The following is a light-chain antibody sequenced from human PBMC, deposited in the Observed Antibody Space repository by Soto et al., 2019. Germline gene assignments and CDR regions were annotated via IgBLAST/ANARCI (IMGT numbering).Light chain of an antibody. J-gene: IGLJ1*01. Sequence: QSLLTQPPSASATPGQRVTISCSGSNSNSGTNTVNWYQQLPGTATRLLIYTNNQRPSGVPQRFSGSKTGTSASLAIGGLQSEDGADYYCAAWDDSLGAYVFGTGTKLTVL. V-gene: IGLV1-44*01. CDR3: AAWDDSLGAYV. CDR1: NSNSGTNT. CDR2: TNN.